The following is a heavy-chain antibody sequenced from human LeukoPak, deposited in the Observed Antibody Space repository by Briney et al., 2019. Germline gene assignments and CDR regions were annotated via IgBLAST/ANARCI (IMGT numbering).Heavy chain of an antibody. CDR2: INHSGST. D-gene: IGHD2-2*01. Sequence: SGTLSLTCAVYGGSFSGYYWSWIRQPPGKGLEWIGEINHSGSTNYNPSLKSRVTISVDTSKNQFSLKLSSVTAADTAVYYCARGGVVVPAAIDYWGQGTLVTVSS. J-gene: IGHJ4*02. CDR3: ARGGVVVPAAIDY. V-gene: IGHV4-34*01. CDR1: GGSFSGYY.